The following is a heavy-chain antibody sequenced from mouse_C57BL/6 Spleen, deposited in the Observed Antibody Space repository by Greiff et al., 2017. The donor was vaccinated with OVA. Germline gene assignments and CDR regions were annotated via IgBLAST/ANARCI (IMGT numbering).Heavy chain of an antibody. Sequence: VQLQQSGPELVKPGASVKISCKASGYAFSSSWMNWVKQRPGKGLEWIGRIYPGDGDTTYNGTFKGKSTLTADKSSSPAYMQLSSLTSEDSAVYFCARSDHLYYYDYWGKGTTRTVAS. J-gene: IGHJ2*01. CDR1: GYAFSSSW. CDR3: ARSDHLYYYDY. CDR2: IYPGDGDT. V-gene: IGHV1-82*01.